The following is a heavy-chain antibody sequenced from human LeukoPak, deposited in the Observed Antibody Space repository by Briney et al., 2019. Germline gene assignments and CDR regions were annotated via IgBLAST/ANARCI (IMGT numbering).Heavy chain of an antibody. CDR3: TSRHGGEGY. CDR2: ISSSNSHI. Sequence: GGSLRLSCAAYVFTFSSYSMKRVRQAPGKGLEWVSSISSSNSHIYYADSVKGRFTSSRDTAKNSLYLQMNSLRAEDKAVYYCTSRHGGEGYWGQGTLVTVSS. J-gene: IGHJ4*02. V-gene: IGHV3-21*01. CDR1: VFTFSSYS. D-gene: IGHD6-25*01.